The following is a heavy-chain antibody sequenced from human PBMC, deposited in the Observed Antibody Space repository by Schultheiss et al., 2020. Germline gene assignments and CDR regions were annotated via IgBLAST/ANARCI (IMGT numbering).Heavy chain of an antibody. CDR1: GGSISSSSYY. J-gene: IGHJ5*02. D-gene: IGHD3-16*01. CDR3: ARHGPQGRLNWFDP. Sequence: SETMSLTCTVSGGSISSSSYYWGWIRQPPGKGLEWIGSIYYSGTTYYNPSLKSRVTISVDTSKNQFSLKLSSVTAADTAVYFCARHGPQGRLNWFDPWGQGTLVTGSS. CDR2: IYYSGTT. V-gene: IGHV4-39*01.